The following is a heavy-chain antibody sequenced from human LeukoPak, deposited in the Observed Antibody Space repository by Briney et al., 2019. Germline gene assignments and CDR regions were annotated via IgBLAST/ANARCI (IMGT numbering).Heavy chain of an antibody. CDR3: ARDLGNIVGATLFDH. Sequence: PSETLSLTCTVSGGSISSYYWSWIRQPAGKGLEWIGRIYISGNTNYNPSLKSRVTMSVDTSKNQFSLKLSSVTAADTAGYYWARDLGNIVGATLFDHLGQGTPVTGSS. CDR2: IYISGNT. J-gene: IGHJ4*01. V-gene: IGHV4-4*07. CDR1: GGSISSYY. D-gene: IGHD1-26*01.